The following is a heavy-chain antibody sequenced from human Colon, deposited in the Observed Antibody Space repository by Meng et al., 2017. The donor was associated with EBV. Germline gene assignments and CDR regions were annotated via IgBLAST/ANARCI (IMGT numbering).Heavy chain of an antibody. CDR3: ARGNAYNAPSFDY. D-gene: IGHD5-24*01. CDR1: GAAIRSNNW. J-gene: IGHJ4*02. CDR2: IYHGGNT. V-gene: IGHV4-4*02. Sequence: QAPLQASGPGLVEPSGALSLTCSVSGAAIRSNNWGRGVRQPPGKGLEWIGEIYHGGNTNHNPSLKCRVTISVDRSNDLFSLSLSSVTAADTAVYYCARGNAYNAPSFDYWGQETLVTVSS.